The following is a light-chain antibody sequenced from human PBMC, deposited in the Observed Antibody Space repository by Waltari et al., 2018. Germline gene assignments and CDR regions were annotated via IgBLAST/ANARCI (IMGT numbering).Light chain of an antibody. Sequence: QSALTQPRSVSGSPGQSVTISCSGTRSDVGYYNYVSWYQQHPGKVPKFMIYDVTNRPSGVPDRFSGSNSGNTASLTISGLQAEDEADYSCCSYAGSYTWVFGGGTKLTVL. CDR1: RSDVGYYNY. J-gene: IGLJ3*02. CDR2: DVT. CDR3: CSYAGSYTWV. V-gene: IGLV2-11*01.